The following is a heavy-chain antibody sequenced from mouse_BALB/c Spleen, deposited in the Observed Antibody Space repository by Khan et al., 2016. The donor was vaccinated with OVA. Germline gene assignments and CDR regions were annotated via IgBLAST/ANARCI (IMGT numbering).Heavy chain of an antibody. J-gene: IGHJ3*01. D-gene: IGHD2-14*01. CDR2: VNPNTDNI. V-gene: IGHV1-26*01. CDR1: GYSFTLYY. Sequence: VQLQQSGPDLVKPGASVKISCKASGYSFTLYYMSWVKQSHGKSLEWIGRVNPNTDNINYNQEFKGKAILTVDKSSNTAYMELRSLTSEDSAVYFCARGYDFFASWGQGILVTVSA. CDR3: ARGYDFFAS.